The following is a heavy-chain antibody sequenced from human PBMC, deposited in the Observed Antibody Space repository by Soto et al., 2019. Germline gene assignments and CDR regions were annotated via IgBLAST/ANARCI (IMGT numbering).Heavy chain of an antibody. CDR2: IRSKAYGGTT. V-gene: IGHV3-49*03. Sequence: GGSLSLSCTASGFTFGDYAMSWFRQAPGKGLEWVGFIRSKAYGGTTEYAASVKGRFTISRDDSKSIAYLQMNSLKTEDTAVYYCTRAYYYDSSGYGIPGYWGQGTLVTVSS. CDR3: TRAYYYDSSGYGIPGY. J-gene: IGHJ4*02. D-gene: IGHD3-22*01. CDR1: GFTFGDYA.